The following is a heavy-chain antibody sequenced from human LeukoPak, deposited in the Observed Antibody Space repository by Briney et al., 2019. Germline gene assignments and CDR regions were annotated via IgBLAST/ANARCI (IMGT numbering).Heavy chain of an antibody. Sequence: SETLSLTCTVSGGSISSYYWSWIRQPAGKGLEWIGRIYTSGSTNYNPSLKSRVTMSVDTSKNQFSLKLSSVTAADTAVFYCAREIPLFYGSSGYVDYWGQGTLVTVSS. J-gene: IGHJ4*02. CDR1: GGSISSYY. D-gene: IGHD3-22*01. CDR2: IYTSGST. V-gene: IGHV4-4*07. CDR3: AREIPLFYGSSGYVDY.